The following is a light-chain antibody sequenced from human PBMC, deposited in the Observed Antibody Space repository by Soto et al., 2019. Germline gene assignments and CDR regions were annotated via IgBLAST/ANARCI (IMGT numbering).Light chain of an antibody. V-gene: IGKV3-15*01. CDR3: QQYDNWPPYT. Sequence: EIVMTQSPATLSVSPGERATLSCRASQSIRNNLIWYQQKSGQAPRLLIYGASTRATGIPARFSGSGSGTEFTLTISSLQSEDFAVYYWQQYDNWPPYTFGQGTKVEIK. CDR1: QSIRNN. CDR2: GAS. J-gene: IGKJ2*01.